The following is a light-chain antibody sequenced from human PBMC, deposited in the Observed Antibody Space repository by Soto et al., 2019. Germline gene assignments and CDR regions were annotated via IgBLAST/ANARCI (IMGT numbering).Light chain of an antibody. V-gene: IGKV1-5*01. CDR3: QQYENYWT. J-gene: IGKJ1*01. Sequence: DFQMTQSPSSLSASVGDRVTITCRASQSISSWLAWYQHKPGKAPKLLIYDASNLDSGVPSRFSGSGSGTEFSLTISNLQPDDCATYYCQQYENYWTFGQGTKVDIK. CDR2: DAS. CDR1: QSISSW.